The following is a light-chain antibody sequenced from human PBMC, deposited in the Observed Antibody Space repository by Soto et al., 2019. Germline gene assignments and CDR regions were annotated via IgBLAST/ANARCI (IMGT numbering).Light chain of an antibody. CDR1: KGISSY. V-gene: IGKV1-8*01. CDR3: QQYYSYST. J-gene: IGKJ1*01. CDR2: AAS. Sequence: AIRMTQSPSSLSASTGVRVTITCRASKGISSYLAWYQQKPGKAPKLLIYAASTLQSGVPSRFSGSGSGTDFTLTISCLQSEDFATYYCQQYYSYSTFGQGTKVEIK.